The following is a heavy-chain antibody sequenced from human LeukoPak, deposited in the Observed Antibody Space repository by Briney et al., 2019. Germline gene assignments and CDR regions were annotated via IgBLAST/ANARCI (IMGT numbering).Heavy chain of an antibody. CDR2: IYPGDSDT. J-gene: IGHJ4*02. Sequence: GESLKISCKGSGYSFTSYWIGWVRQMPGKGLEWMGIIYPGDSDTRYSPSFQGQVTISADKSISTAYLQWSSLKASDTAMYYCARGYYYDSSGHYYFDYWGQGTLVTASS. CDR3: ARGYYYDSSGHYYFDY. D-gene: IGHD3-22*01. V-gene: IGHV5-51*01. CDR1: GYSFTSYW.